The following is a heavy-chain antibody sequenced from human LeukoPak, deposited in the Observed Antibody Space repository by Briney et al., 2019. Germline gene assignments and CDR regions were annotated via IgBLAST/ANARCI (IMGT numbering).Heavy chain of an antibody. V-gene: IGHV1-8*01. Sequence: ASVKVSCKTSGYTFTSYDIDWVRQATGQGLEWMGWMTPNSGNAGYAQRFQGRVTMTGNTAISTAYLELNSLRAEDTDEYHCVRAGWRQVAGSQKYYMDVWGKGTTVTVSS. D-gene: IGHD3-10*01. CDR1: GYTFTSYD. J-gene: IGHJ6*03. CDR2: MTPNSGNA. CDR3: VRAGWRQVAGSQKYYMDV.